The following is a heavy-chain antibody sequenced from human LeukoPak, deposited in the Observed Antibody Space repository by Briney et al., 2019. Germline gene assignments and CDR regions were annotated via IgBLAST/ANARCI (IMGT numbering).Heavy chain of an antibody. D-gene: IGHD6-13*01. CDR1: GYTFTGYY. CDR2: INPNSGGT. V-gene: IGHV1-2*04. Sequence: ASVKVSCKASGYTFTGYYMHWVRQAPGQGLEWMGWINPNSGGTNYAQKFQGWVTMTRDTSISTAYMELSRLRSDDTAVYYCARKAAAGNGGFDYWGQGTLVTVSS. CDR3: ARKAAAGNGGFDY. J-gene: IGHJ4*02.